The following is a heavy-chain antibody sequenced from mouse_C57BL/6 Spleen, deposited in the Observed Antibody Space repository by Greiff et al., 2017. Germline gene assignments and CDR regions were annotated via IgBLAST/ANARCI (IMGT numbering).Heavy chain of an antibody. D-gene: IGHD2-1*01. CDR2: ISSGGDYI. Sequence: EVQGVESGEGLVKPGGSLKLSCAASGFTFSSYAMSWVRQTPEKRLEWVAYISSGGDYIYYADTVKGRFTISRDNARTTLYLQRSSRKSEDTAMYYWTRDGGLYYGNCWYFDVWGTGTTVTVSS. CDR3: TRDGGLYYGNCWYFDV. J-gene: IGHJ1*03. CDR1: GFTFSSYA. V-gene: IGHV5-9-1*02.